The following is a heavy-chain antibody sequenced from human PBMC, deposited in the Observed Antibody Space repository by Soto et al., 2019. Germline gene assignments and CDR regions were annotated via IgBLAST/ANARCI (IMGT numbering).Heavy chain of an antibody. CDR1: GFTFRTYG. V-gene: IGHV3-30*18. D-gene: IGHD5-18*01. Sequence: QVQLVQSGGGVVQAGRSLRLSCAASGFTFRTYGMHWVRQAPGKGLEWVAVISDDGKNKYNLASVEGRFTISRDNSKNMLFLQMYGLRTEDTAVYYCAKGGGYTSGTNDAFDFLGPGTTVTVSS. J-gene: IGHJ3*01. CDR3: AKGGGYTSGTNDAFDF. CDR2: ISDDGKNK.